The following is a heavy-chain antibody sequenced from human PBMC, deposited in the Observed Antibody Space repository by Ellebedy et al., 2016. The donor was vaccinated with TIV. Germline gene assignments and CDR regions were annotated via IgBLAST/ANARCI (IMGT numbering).Heavy chain of an antibody. Sequence: MPSETLSLTCAISGDSVSSNSPTWNWIRQSPSRGLEWLGRTYYRSKWYYEYAVSVYSRITINPDTSKNQFSLQLNSVTPEDTAVYYCARRSSYWSALDFWGQGTLATVSS. CDR3: ARRSSYWSALDF. CDR2: TYYRSKWYY. J-gene: IGHJ4*02. CDR1: GDSVSSNSPT. V-gene: IGHV6-1*01. D-gene: IGHD6-19*01.